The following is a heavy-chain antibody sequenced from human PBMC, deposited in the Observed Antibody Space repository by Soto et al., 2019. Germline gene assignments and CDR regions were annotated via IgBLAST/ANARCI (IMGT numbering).Heavy chain of an antibody. D-gene: IGHD6-19*01. CDR1: GFTFSSYA. J-gene: IGHJ6*02. Sequence: GALRLSCAASGFTFSSYAMSWVRQAPGKGLEWVSAISGSGGSTYYADSVKGRFTISRDNSKNTLYLQMNSLRAEDTAVYYCAKVGVAVADYYGMDVWGQGTTVTVSS. CDR3: AKVGVAVADYYGMDV. CDR2: ISGSGGST. V-gene: IGHV3-23*01.